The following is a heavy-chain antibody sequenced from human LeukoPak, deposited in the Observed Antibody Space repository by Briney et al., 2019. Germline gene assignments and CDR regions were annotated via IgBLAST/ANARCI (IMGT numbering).Heavy chain of an antibody. CDR2: IKSKTDGGTT. Sequence: PGGSLRLSCAASGFTFSNAWMSWVRQAPGKGLEWVGRIKSKTDGGTTDYAAPVKGRFTISRDDSKNTLYLQMNSLRAEDTAVYYCANRDIVATGGDYWGQGTLVTVSS. CDR1: GFTFSNAW. D-gene: IGHD5-12*01. V-gene: IGHV3-15*01. J-gene: IGHJ4*02. CDR3: ANRDIVATGGDY.